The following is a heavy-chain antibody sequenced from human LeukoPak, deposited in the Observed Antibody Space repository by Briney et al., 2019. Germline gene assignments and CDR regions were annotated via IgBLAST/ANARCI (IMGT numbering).Heavy chain of an antibody. V-gene: IGHV4-59*01. D-gene: IGHD3-22*01. CDR1: GGSISSYY. CDR3: ARPTYYYDSSGYSENAFDI. Sequence: KPSETLSLTCTLSGGSISSYYWSWIRQPPGKGLEWIGYIYYSGSTNYNPSLKSRVTISVDTSKNQFSLKLSSVTAADTAVYYCARPTYYYDSSGYSENAFDIWGQGTMVTVSS. CDR2: IYYSGST. J-gene: IGHJ3*02.